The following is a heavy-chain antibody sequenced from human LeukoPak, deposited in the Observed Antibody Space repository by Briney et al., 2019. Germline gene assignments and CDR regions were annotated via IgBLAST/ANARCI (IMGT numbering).Heavy chain of an antibody. CDR2: INPSGGST. Sequence: GASLKVSCKASGYTFTSYYMHWVRQAPGQGLEWMGIINPSGGSTSYAQKFQGRVTMTRDTSTNTVYMELSSLRSEDTAVYYCAREMGYSGYDTYYFDYWGQGTLVTVSS. D-gene: IGHD5-12*01. V-gene: IGHV1-46*01. CDR1: GYTFTSYY. J-gene: IGHJ4*02. CDR3: AREMGYSGYDTYYFDY.